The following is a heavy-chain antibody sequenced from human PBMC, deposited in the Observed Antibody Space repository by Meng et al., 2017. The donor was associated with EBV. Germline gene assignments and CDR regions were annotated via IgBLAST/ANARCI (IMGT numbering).Heavy chain of an antibody. V-gene: IGHV2-5*02. D-gene: IGHD6-13*01. CDR3: AHRRDEYSSSWYGWFDP. J-gene: IGHJ5*02. Sequence: IHLKVSGPPLVKPQQTLTMTCDFSVFSLSTSGVGVGWIRQPPGKALEWLALIYWDDDKRYSPSLKSRLTITKDTSKNQVVLTMTNMDPVDTATYYCAHRRDEYSSSWYGWFDPWGQGTLVTVSS. CDR2: IYWDDDK. CDR1: VFSLSTSGVG.